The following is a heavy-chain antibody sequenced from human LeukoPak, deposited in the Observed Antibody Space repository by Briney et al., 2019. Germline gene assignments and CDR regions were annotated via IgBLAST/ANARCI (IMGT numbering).Heavy chain of an antibody. CDR1: GYSFTTYW. Sequence: GESLKISCKGSGYSFTTYWIGWVRQMPGKGLDWMGIIYPSDSDTRYSPSFQGQVTISADKSISTAYLQWSSLKASDTAMYYCARQCRDGYNDYWGQGTLVTVSS. J-gene: IGHJ4*02. CDR2: IYPSDSDT. D-gene: IGHD5-24*01. V-gene: IGHV5-51*01. CDR3: ARQCRDGYNDY.